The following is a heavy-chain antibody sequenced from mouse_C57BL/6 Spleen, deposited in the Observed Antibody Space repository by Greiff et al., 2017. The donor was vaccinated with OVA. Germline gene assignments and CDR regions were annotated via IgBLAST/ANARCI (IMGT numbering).Heavy chain of an antibody. V-gene: IGHV1-85*01. CDR3: ARGLQRPGFAD. CDR1: GYTFTSYD. Sequence: VQRVESGPELVKPGASVKLSCKASGYTFTSYDINWVKQRPGQGLEWIGWIYPRDGSTKYNEKFKGKATLTVDTSSSTAYMELHSLTSEDSAVYFCARGLQRPGFADWGQGTLVTVSA. D-gene: IGHD2-12*01. CDR2: IYPRDGST. J-gene: IGHJ3*01.